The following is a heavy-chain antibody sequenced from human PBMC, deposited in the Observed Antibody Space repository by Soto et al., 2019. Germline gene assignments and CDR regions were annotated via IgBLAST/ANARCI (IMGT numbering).Heavy chain of an antibody. D-gene: IGHD3-22*01. CDR3: ARPYDSSGYYPFDY. Sequence: LSLTCAVSGYSISSGYYWGWILQPPGKGLEWIWSIYHSGSTYYNPSLKSRVTISVDTSKNQFSLKLSSVTAADTAVYYCARPYDSSGYYPFDYWGQGTLVTVSS. V-gene: IGHV4-38-2*01. CDR2: IYHSGST. J-gene: IGHJ4*02. CDR1: GYSISSGYY.